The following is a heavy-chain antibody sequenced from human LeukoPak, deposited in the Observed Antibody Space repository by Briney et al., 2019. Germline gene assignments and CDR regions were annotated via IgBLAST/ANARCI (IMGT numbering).Heavy chain of an antibody. CDR3: ARDGGDLGPGTIRGTRFYYYYMDV. CDR1: GASISGGSDY. J-gene: IGHJ6*03. Sequence: PSETLSLTCSVSGASISGGSDYWIWIRKPAGKALEYIGRVHTSGNPNYNPSFESRVSISVDRSKNQFSLQLHSVTAADTAVYYCARDGGDLGPGTIRGTRFYYYYMDVWGKGTAVIVSS. V-gene: IGHV4-61*02. CDR2: VHTSGNP. D-gene: IGHD3-16*01.